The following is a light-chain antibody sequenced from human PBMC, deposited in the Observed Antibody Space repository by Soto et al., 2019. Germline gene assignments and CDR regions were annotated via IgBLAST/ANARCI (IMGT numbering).Light chain of an antibody. CDR2: WAS. CDR3: QQYYSTPTWT. CDR1: QSVLYSSNNKNY. J-gene: IGKJ1*01. V-gene: IGKV4-1*01. Sequence: DIVMTQSPDSLAVSLGERATINCKSSQSVLYSSNNKNYLAWYQQKPGQPPKLLIYWASTRESGVPDRFSGSGSGTDFTLTISSLQAEDEAVYYCQQYYSTPTWTFSQGTKVEIK.